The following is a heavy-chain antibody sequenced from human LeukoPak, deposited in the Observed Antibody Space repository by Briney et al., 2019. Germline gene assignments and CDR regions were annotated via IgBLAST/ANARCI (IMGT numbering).Heavy chain of an antibody. J-gene: IGHJ3*02. CDR2: ISGSGTI. CDR1: GFTFSDYS. V-gene: IGHV3-48*01. D-gene: IGHD1-1*01. CDR3: AKGAWNDGDAFDI. Sequence: GGSLKLSCAASGFTFSDYSMNWVRQAPGKGLEWISYISGSGTIYYADSVKGRFTISRDNAQRLVYLQMNSLRAEDTAVYYCAKGAWNDGDAFDIWGQGTMVTVSS.